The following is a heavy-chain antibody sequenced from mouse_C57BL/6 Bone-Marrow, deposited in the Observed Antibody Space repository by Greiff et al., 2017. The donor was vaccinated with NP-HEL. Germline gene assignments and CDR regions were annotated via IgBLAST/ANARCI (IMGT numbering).Heavy chain of an antibody. CDR1: GFSLTSYG. V-gene: IGHV2-6*03. CDR3: ARANYYGSSYAMDY. Sequence: VQVVESGPGLVAPSQSLSITCTVSGFSLTSYGVHWVRQPPGKGLEWLVVIWSDGSTTYNSALKSRLSISKDNSKSQVFLKMNSLQTDDTAMYYCARANYYGSSYAMDYWGQGTSVTVSS. J-gene: IGHJ4*01. CDR2: IWSDGST. D-gene: IGHD1-1*01.